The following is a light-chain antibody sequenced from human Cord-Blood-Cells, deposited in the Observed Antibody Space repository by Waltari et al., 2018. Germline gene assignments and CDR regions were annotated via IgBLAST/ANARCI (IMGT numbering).Light chain of an antibody. Sequence: QSALTQPASVSGSPGQSITISCTGTSRDVGSYNLASWYQQHPGQAPKLMIYEGSKRPSGVSNRFSGSKSGNTASLTISGLQAEDEADYYCCSYAGSSTSFGGGTKLTVL. CDR1: SRDVGSYNL. CDR2: EGS. J-gene: IGLJ3*02. CDR3: CSYAGSSTS. V-gene: IGLV2-23*01.